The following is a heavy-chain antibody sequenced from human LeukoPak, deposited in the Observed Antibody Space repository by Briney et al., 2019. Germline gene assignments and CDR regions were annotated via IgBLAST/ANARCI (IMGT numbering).Heavy chain of an antibody. CDR1: GFTVSSTY. CDR2: IYSGGGT. V-gene: IGHV3-53*01. J-gene: IGHJ4*02. CDR3: ARGPGGYYDY. D-gene: IGHD3-10*01. Sequence: GRSLRLSCVGSGFTVSSTYMTWVRQAPGKGQEWVSAIYSGGGTFYVDSVKGRFTISRDSFKNILYLQMNSLRAEDTALYYCARGPGGYYDYWGQGTPVTVSS.